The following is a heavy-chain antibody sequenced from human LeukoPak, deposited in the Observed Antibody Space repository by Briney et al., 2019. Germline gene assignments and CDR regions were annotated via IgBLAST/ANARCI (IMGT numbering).Heavy chain of an antibody. CDR3: ARGSGYSSGWYNWFDP. V-gene: IGHV3-48*03. D-gene: IGHD6-19*01. CDR1: GFTFSSYA. CDR2: ISSSGSTI. Sequence: GGSLRLSCAASGFTFSSYAMSWVRQAPGKGLEWVSYISSSGSTIYYADSVKGRFTISRDNAKNSLYLQMNSLRAEDTAVYYCARGSGYSSGWYNWFDPWGQGTLVTVSS. J-gene: IGHJ5*02.